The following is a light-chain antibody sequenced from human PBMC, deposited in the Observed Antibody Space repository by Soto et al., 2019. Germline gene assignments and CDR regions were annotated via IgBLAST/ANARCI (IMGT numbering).Light chain of an antibody. CDR1: SSNIGAGYD. CDR3: QSYDRSLSGYVV. J-gene: IGLJ2*01. V-gene: IGLV1-40*01. CDR2: ANS. Sequence: QSVLTQPPSVSGAPGQRVTISCTGSSSNIGAGYDVHWYQQLPGTAPKLLIYANSNWPSGVPDRFSGSKSGTSASLAITGLQAEDEAVYYCQSYDRSLSGYVVFGGGTKLTVL.